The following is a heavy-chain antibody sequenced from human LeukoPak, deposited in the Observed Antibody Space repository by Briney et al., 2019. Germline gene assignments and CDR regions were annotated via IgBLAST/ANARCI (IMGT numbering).Heavy chain of an antibody. V-gene: IGHV3-30*03. CDR3: AREPRGVGATSD. CDR1: GFTFNRYG. Sequence: PGGSLRLSCAASGFTFNRYGMHWVRQAPGKGLEWVAVISFDGKVSYYADSVKGRFTISRDNAKNSLYLQMNSLRAEDTAVYYCAREPRGVGATSDWGQGTLVTVSS. CDR2: ISFDGKVS. D-gene: IGHD1-26*01. J-gene: IGHJ4*02.